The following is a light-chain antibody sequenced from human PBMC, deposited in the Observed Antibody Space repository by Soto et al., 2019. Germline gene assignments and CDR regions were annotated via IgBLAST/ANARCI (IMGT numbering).Light chain of an antibody. CDR2: AAS. Sequence: EIVLTQSPGTLSLSPGERATLSCRASQTVNSDYLTWYQQKPGQAPRLLIYAASTRATGIPARFSGSGSGTEFTLTISSLQSEDFAVYYCQQYSIWRTFGQGTKVDIK. CDR3: QQYSIWRT. CDR1: QTVNSD. J-gene: IGKJ1*01. V-gene: IGKV3-15*01.